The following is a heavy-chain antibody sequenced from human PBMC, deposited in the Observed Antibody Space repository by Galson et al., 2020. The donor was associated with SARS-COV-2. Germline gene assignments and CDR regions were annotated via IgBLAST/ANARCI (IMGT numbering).Heavy chain of an antibody. Sequence: GESLKISCAASGFTFSNYAMSWVRQAPGKGLEWVSIISYIGDVTFYADSVQGRFTISRDSSRNTVYLQMNSLRGEDSATYYCAKSEAVTITPGAFDSWGQGTMVTVSS. D-gene: IGHD4-17*01. CDR1: GFTFSNYA. CDR2: ISYIGDVT. V-gene: IGHV3-23*01. CDR3: AKSEAVTITPGAFDS. J-gene: IGHJ3*02.